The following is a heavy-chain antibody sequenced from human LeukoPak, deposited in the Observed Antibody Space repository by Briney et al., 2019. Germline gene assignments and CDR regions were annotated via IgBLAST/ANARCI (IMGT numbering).Heavy chain of an antibody. Sequence: GASVKVSCKASGYTFTGYYMHWVRQAPGQGLEWMGWINPNSGGTNYAQKFQGRVTMTRDTSITTAYMELSSLRSGDTAVYHCVRIYYGPDYWGQGTLVTVSS. J-gene: IGHJ4*02. CDR2: INPNSGGT. CDR1: GYTFTGYY. D-gene: IGHD4-17*01. CDR3: VRIYYGPDY. V-gene: IGHV1-2*02.